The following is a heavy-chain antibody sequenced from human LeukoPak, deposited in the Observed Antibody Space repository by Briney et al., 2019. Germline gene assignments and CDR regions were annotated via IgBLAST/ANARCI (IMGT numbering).Heavy chain of an antibody. CDR2: ISSSGSTI. CDR1: GFTFSDYY. V-gene: IGHV3-11*04. CDR3: ARDAVRYDSSGYYYY. D-gene: IGHD3-22*01. J-gene: IGHJ4*02. Sequence: GGSLRLSCAASGFTFSDYYMSWIRQAPGKGLEWVSYISSSGSTIYYADSVKGRFAISRDNAKNSLYLQMNSLRAEDTAVYYCARDAVRYDSSGYYYYWGQETLVTVSS.